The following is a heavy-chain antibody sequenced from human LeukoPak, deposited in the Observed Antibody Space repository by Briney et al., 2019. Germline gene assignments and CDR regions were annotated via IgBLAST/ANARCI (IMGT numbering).Heavy chain of an antibody. CDR2: IREDGSEA. J-gene: IGHJ4*02. CDR3: ARDWYECGGDSGGY. CDR1: GLTLRGHW. V-gene: IGHV3-7*01. D-gene: IGHD2-21*02. Sequence: GGSLRLSCAAYGLTLRGHWMAWVRQAAGKGREWVAGIREDGSEAHYVDSVKGRFTMSRDNAKSSLYLQMASLRAEDTATYYCARDWYECGGDSGGYWGQGTLVTVSS.